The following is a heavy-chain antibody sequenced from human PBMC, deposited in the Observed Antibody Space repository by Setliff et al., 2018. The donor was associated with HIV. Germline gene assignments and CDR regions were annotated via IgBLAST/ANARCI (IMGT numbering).Heavy chain of an antibody. D-gene: IGHD2-2*01. CDR3: ARLDCSSSSGFVDY. J-gene: IGHJ4*02. CDR1: GVSISNYY. Sequence: SETLSLTCTVSGVSISNYYWSWIRQPAGKGLEWIGRIYTSGSTNYNPSLKSRVTISVDTSKNQFSLKLNSVTAADTAVYYCARLDCSSSSGFVDYWGQGTLVTVSS. V-gene: IGHV4-4*07. CDR2: IYTSGST.